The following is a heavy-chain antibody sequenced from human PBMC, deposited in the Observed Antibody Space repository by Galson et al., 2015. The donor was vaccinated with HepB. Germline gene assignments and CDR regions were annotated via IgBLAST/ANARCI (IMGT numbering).Heavy chain of an antibody. CDR3: ARHPGRGSDGYAFDN. V-gene: IGHV4-59*08. J-gene: IGHJ4*02. CDR1: GGSISNYY. D-gene: IGHD2-21*02. CDR2: VRYTGTT. Sequence: LSLTCTVSGGSISNYYWSWIRQPPGKGPEWIGYVRYTGTTEYNPFLNRPVTISVDASGNQVSLRLRSVTAADTAVYFCARHPGRGSDGYAFDNWGQGILVTVSS.